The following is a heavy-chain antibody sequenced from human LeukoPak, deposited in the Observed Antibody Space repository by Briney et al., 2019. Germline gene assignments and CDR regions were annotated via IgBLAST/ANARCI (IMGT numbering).Heavy chain of an antibody. J-gene: IGHJ4*02. V-gene: IGHV3-43D*03. CDR2: ITWDAGTT. Sequence: GGSLRLSCAACGFTFDDYAMHWVRQAPGKGLEWVSLITWDAGTTHYADSVKGRFTISRDNSKNSLYLQMNSLRAEDTALYYCAKDSTRGSSWDFDYWGQGTLVTVSS. D-gene: IGHD6-6*01. CDR3: AKDSTRGSSWDFDY. CDR1: GFTFDDYA.